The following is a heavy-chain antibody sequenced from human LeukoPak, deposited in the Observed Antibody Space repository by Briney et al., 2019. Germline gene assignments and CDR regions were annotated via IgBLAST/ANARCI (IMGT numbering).Heavy chain of an antibody. Sequence: GGSLRLSCAASGFTFDGYAMHWVRQAPGKGLEWISFINHGGTTVYYADSVKGRFATSRDNAKNSLYLQINSVGAEDTAVYYCARDQDWAFDYWGQGTLVTVSS. CDR2: INHGGTTV. CDR1: GFTFDGYA. CDR3: ARDQDWAFDY. J-gene: IGHJ4*02. V-gene: IGHV3-48*03. D-gene: IGHD3/OR15-3a*01.